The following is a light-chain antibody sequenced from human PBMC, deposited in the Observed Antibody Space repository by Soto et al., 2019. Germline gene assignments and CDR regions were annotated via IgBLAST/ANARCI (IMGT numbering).Light chain of an antibody. Sequence: QSALTQPPSASGSPGQSVTISCTGTGSDVGAYNYVSWYQQHPGKVPKLIINEVTKRPSGVPDRFSGSKSGNTASLTVSGLQADDEAHYFCSSYAGTNTLVFGGGTKLTVL. CDR1: GSDVGAYNY. CDR2: EVT. V-gene: IGLV2-8*01. CDR3: SSYAGTNTLV. J-gene: IGLJ3*02.